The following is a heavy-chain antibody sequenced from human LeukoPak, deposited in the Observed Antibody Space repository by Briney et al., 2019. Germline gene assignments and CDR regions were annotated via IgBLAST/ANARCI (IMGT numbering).Heavy chain of an antibody. V-gene: IGHV4-39*07. D-gene: IGHD3-10*01. CDR2: VSSGGHT. J-gene: IGHJ4*02. CDR3: ARDQTYSGSGIYTYFDY. CDR1: GDSINCITFY. Sequence: MTSETLSLTCTVSGDSINCITFYWGWVRQPPGKGLEWIASVSSGGHTFYNPSLKSRVTISTDTSKNQFSLKLASVTAADTAMYYCARDQTYSGSGIYTYFDYWGQGILVTVSS.